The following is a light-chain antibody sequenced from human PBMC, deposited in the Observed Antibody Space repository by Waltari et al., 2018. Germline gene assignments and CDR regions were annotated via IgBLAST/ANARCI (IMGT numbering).Light chain of an antibody. V-gene: IGKV3-15*01. Sequence: PATLSVSPGERATLSCRASQSVSSNLAWYQQKPGQAPRLLIYGASTRATGIPARFSGGGFGTEFTLTISSLQSEDFAVYYCQQYNNWPPYTFGQGTKLEIK. CDR2: GAS. CDR3: QQYNNWPPYT. J-gene: IGKJ2*01. CDR1: QSVSSN.